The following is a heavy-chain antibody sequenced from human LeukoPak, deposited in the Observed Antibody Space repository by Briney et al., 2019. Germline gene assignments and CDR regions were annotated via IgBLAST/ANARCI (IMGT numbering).Heavy chain of an antibody. CDR3: ARVPRSYYYYYYMDV. J-gene: IGHJ6*03. V-gene: IGHV4-59*01. Sequence: PSETLSLTCTVSGGSISGYHWSWIRQPPGKGLEWLGYIYYSGSSNYNPPLKSRVTISADTSKNQFSLKLSSVTAADTAVYYCARVPRSYYYYYYMDVWGEGTTVTVSS. CDR1: GGSISGYH. CDR2: IYYSGSS.